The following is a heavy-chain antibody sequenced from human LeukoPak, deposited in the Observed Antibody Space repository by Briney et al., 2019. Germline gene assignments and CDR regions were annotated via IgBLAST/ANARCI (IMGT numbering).Heavy chain of an antibody. CDR1: GFIFSDYG. CDR3: ARGAHKRDDYGGFFDY. CDR2: ISYDGSNK. D-gene: IGHD4-23*01. V-gene: IGHV3-30*03. J-gene: IGHJ4*02. Sequence: SGGSLRLSCVASGFIFSDYGIQWVRQAPGKGLEWVAVISYDGSNKYYADSVKGRFTISRDNSKNTLYLQMNSLRAEDTAVYYCARGAHKRDDYGGFFDYWGQKTLVTVSS.